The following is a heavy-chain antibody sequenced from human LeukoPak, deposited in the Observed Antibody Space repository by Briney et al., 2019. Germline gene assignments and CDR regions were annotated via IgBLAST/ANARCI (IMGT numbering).Heavy chain of an antibody. V-gene: IGHV1-69*04. Sequence: ASVKVSCKASGGTFSSYAISWVRQAPGQGLEWMGRIIPILGIANYAQKFQGRVTITTDESASTAYMELSSLRSEDTAVYYCARDQCSSTSCLVFDPWGQGTLVTVSS. CDR3: ARDQCSSTSCLVFDP. CDR2: IIPILGIA. CDR1: GGTFSSYA. J-gene: IGHJ5*02. D-gene: IGHD2-2*01.